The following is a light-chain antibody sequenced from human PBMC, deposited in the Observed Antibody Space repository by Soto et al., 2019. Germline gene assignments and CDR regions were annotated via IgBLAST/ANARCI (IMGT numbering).Light chain of an antibody. CDR3: ESYYGSDVV. CDR1: RRDIAQNY. V-gene: IGLV6-57*03. Sequence: NFMLSQPHSVSESPVYTLSSSCTRSRRDIAQNYVQWFQQRPGSAPTTVIYKDTQSPSGVPDRFSGSIDSSSNSASLTISGLKTEDEADYFCESYYGSDVVFGGGTKVTV. J-gene: IGLJ2*01. CDR2: KDT.